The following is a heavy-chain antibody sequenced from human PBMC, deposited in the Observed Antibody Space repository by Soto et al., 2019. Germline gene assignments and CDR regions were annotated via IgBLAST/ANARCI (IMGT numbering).Heavy chain of an antibody. CDR2: ISSNGESTHHTGAT. J-gene: IGHJ6*02. D-gene: IGHD5-12*01. CDR3: AKSGLRYNPYYYYGMDV. CDR1: GFNFRSYA. Sequence: GGSLRLSCTASGFNFRSYAMSWVRQAPGKGLEWVSIISSNGESTHHTGATYYADSVRGRFTISRDNSKNTLYLQMNSLRAEDTAVYYCAKSGLRYNPYYYYGMDVWGQGTTVTVSS. V-gene: IGHV3-23*01.